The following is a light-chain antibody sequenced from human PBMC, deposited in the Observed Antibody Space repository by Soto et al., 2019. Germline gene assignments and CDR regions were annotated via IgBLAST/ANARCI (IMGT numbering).Light chain of an antibody. CDR1: QSVSSSY. CDR2: AAS. Sequence: EIVLTQSPGTLSLSPGERATLSCMASQSVSSSYLVWYQQKPGQAPRLIRYAASIRATGIPDRFSGSGSGTDFTLTISRLEPEDFAAYYCQHHGSSPPFTFGQGTRLEIK. J-gene: IGKJ5*01. CDR3: QHHGSSPPFT. V-gene: IGKV3-20*01.